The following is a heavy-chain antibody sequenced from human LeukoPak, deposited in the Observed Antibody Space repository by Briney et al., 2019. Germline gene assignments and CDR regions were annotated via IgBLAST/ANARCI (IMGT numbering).Heavy chain of an antibody. V-gene: IGHV5-51*01. D-gene: IGHD6-13*01. J-gene: IGHJ4*02. CDR1: GNRFTSYW. CDR2: IYFGDSHT. Sequence: GESLKISCKGSGNRFTSYWIGWVRQMPGKGLEWMGIIYFGDSHTRYSPSFQGQVTISADKSISTAYLQWSSLKASDTAIHYCATSAGSSSSWEFDYWGQGTLVTVSS. CDR3: ATSAGSSSSWEFDY.